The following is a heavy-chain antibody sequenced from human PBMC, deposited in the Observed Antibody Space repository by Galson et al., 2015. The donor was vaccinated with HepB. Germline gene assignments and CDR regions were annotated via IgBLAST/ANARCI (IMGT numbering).Heavy chain of an antibody. CDR1: GGTFGSYA. CDR2: IVPSFGTV. D-gene: IGHD6-13*01. J-gene: IGHJ6*02. V-gene: IGHV1-69*13. CDR3: ARAPAEYTSNWYAGWGEDYYYGMDV. Sequence: SVKVSCKASGGTFGSYAISWVRQAPGQGLEWMGGIVPSFGTVNYAQKSQGRVTITADESTSTAYMSLSSLRSEDTAVYYCARAPAEYTSNWYAGWGEDYYYGMDVWGQGTTVTVSS.